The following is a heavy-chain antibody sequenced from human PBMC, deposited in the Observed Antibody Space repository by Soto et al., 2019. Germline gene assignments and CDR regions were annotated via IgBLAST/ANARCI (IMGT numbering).Heavy chain of an antibody. CDR2: ISAYNGNT. D-gene: IGHD2-15*01. CDR1: GYTFTSYG. CDR3: ARSGGPMNYYYYYYMDV. V-gene: IGHV1-18*01. J-gene: IGHJ6*03. Sequence: ASVKVSCKASGYTFTSYGISWVRQAPGQGLEWMGWISAYNGNTNYAQKLQGRVTMTRDTSTSTVYMELSSLRSEDTAVYYCARSGGPMNYYYYYYMDVWGKGTTVTVSS.